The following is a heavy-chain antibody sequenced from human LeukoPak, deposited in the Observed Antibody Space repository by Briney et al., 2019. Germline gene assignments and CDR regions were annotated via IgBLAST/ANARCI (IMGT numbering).Heavy chain of an antibody. J-gene: IGHJ6*02. Sequence: GGSLRLSCAASGFTFSSYEMSWVRQAPGKGLEWVGFIRSKAYRGTTEYAASVQGRFSISRDDSKSIVYLEMNSLQTEDTAVYYCTRGPIQLWIHNGMDVWGLGTTVTVSS. CDR3: TRGPIQLWIHNGMDV. CDR1: GFTFSSYE. CDR2: IRSKAYRGTT. V-gene: IGHV3-49*04. D-gene: IGHD5-24*01.